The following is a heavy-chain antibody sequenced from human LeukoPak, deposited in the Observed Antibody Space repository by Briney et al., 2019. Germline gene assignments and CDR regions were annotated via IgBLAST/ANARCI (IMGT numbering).Heavy chain of an antibody. D-gene: IGHD2-2*01. V-gene: IGHV3-21*01. CDR2: ISSSSSYI. J-gene: IGHJ4*02. Sequence: GGSLRLSCAASGCTFSSYSMNWVRQAPGKGLEWVSSISSSSSYIYYADSVKGRFTISRDNAKNSLYLQMNSLRAEDTAVYYCARGLDTSRLSSGYFDYWGQGTLVTVSS. CDR1: GCTFSSYS. CDR3: ARGLDTSRLSSGYFDY.